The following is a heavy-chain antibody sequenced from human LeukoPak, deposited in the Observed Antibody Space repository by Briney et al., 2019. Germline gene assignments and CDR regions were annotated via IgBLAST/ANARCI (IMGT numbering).Heavy chain of an antibody. J-gene: IGHJ5*02. Sequence: SETLSLTCAVYGGSFSGYYWSWIRQPPGKGLEWIGEINHSGSTNYNPSLKRRVTISVDTSKNQFSLKLSSVTAADTAVYYCARRRRIAVAGGNWFDPWGQGTLVTVSS. CDR3: ARRRRIAVAGGNWFDP. CDR1: GGSFSGYY. D-gene: IGHD6-19*01. CDR2: INHSGST. V-gene: IGHV4-34*01.